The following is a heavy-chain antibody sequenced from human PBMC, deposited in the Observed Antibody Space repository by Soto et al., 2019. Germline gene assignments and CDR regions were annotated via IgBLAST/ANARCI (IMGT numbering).Heavy chain of an antibody. Sequence: SETLSLTWTVSGGSISSSCYYWGWIRQPPGKGLEWIGIIYYRGSTYYNPSLKSRVAMSIDTSKNQFSLKLSSVTAADTAVYYCARTIPNSGFRRGMDVWGQGTTVTVSS. V-gene: IGHV4-39*01. J-gene: IGHJ6*02. D-gene: IGHD6-19*01. CDR1: GGSISSSCYY. CDR2: IYYRGST. CDR3: ARTIPNSGFRRGMDV.